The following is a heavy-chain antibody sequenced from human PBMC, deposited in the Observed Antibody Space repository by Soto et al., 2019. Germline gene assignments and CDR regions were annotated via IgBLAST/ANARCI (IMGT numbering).Heavy chain of an antibody. J-gene: IGHJ6*02. CDR2: ISHDGNNE. V-gene: IGHV3-30*18. D-gene: IGHD3-16*01. Sequence: QVQLVESGGGVVPPGRSLRLSCAASGFTFGRYGIHWVRQAPGKGLEWVAFISHDGNNEYYADSVKGRFTISRDNSKNALYLQMTSLRAEDTAVYYCGKDGGVTYYYYGVDVWGQGTTVTVSS. CDR1: GFTFGRYG. CDR3: GKDGGVTYYYYGVDV.